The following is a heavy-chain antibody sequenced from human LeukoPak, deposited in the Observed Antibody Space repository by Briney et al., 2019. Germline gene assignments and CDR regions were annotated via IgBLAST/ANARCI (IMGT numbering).Heavy chain of an antibody. CDR2: IYTSGST. V-gene: IGHV4-4*09. CDR3: ASGYCSGGNCPFDY. CDR1: GGSISSYY. D-gene: IGHD2-15*01. J-gene: IGHJ4*02. Sequence: SETLSLTCTVSGGSISSYYWSWIRQPPGKGLEWIGYIYTSGSTNYNPSLKSRVTISVDTSKNQFSLKLSSVTAADTAVYYCASGYCSGGNCPFDYWGQGTLVTVSS.